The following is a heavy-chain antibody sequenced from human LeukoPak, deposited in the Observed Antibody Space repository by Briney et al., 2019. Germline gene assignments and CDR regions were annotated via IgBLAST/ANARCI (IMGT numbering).Heavy chain of an antibody. V-gene: IGHV1-2*02. CDR1: GYTFTSYY. J-gene: IGHJ3*02. CDR3: ARVAVAGPVPDDAFDI. CDR2: INPNSGGT. D-gene: IGHD6-19*01. Sequence: ASVKVSCKASGYTFTSYYMHWVRQAPGQGLEWMGWINPNSGGTNYAQKFQGRVTMTRDTSISTAYMELSRLRSDDTAVYYCARVAVAGPVPDDAFDIWGQGTMVTVSS.